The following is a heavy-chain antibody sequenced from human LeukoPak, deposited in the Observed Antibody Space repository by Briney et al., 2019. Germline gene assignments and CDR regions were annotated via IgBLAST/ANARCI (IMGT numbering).Heavy chain of an antibody. V-gene: IGHV4-59*01. D-gene: IGHD1-26*01. CDR3: AREVGAVDY. Sequence: SETLSLTCTVSGGSISSFHWSWIRQPPGKGLEWIGYIYYTGSTNYNPSLKSRVTISVDTSKNQFSLKLSSVTAADTAVYYCAREVGAVDYWGQGTLVTVSS. J-gene: IGHJ4*02. CDR2: IYYTGST. CDR1: GGSISSFH.